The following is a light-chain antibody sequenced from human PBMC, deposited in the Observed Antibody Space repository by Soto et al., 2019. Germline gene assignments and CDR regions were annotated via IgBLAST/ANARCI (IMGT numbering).Light chain of an antibody. CDR2: GAS. J-gene: IGKJ4*01. CDR1: LRISKY. V-gene: IGKV1-39*01. Sequence: DITLTQSPSSLSASVGDRVTITCRASLRISKYLNWYQQKPGKAPKLLIYGASTLQSGVPSRFSGSGSGTDITLTITNLQPEDSATYFCQQSHSTPLTFGGGT. CDR3: QQSHSTPLT.